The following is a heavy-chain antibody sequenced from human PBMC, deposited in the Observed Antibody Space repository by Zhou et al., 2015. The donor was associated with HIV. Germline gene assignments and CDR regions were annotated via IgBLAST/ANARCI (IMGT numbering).Heavy chain of an antibody. V-gene: IGHV1-69*01. CDR1: GGTFSSYA. CDR3: ARAFLPVYYDFWSGYYTGETGNWFDP. J-gene: IGHJ5*02. D-gene: IGHD3-3*01. CDR2: IIPIFGTA. Sequence: QVQLVQSGAEVKKPGSSVKVSCKASGGTFSSYAISWVRQAPGQGLEWMGGIIPIFGTANYAQKFQGRVTITADESTSTAYMELSSLRSEDTAVYYCARAFLPVYYDFWSGYYTGETGNWFDPWGQGTLVTVSS.